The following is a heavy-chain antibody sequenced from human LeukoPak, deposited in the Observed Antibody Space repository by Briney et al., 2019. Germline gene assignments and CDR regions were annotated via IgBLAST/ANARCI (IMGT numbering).Heavy chain of an antibody. CDR1: GYSFINHW. CDR2: IYPGDSDT. V-gene: IGHV5-51*01. J-gene: IGHJ4*02. CDR3: ARQGMIPY. Sequence: GESLKISCKGSGYSFINHWIGWVRQMPGTGLEWMGSIYPGDSDTRYSPSFQGQVTISADSSSNTAYLQWSSLKASDTAVYYCARQGMIPYWGQGTLVTVSS. D-gene: IGHD3-16*01.